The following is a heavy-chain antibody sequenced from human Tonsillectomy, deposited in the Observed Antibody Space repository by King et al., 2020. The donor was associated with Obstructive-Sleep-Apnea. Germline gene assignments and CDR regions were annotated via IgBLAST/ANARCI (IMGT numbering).Heavy chain of an antibody. D-gene: IGHD4-17*01. V-gene: IGHV3-21*01. J-gene: IGHJ6*02. Sequence: DVQLVESGGGLVKPGGSLTLSCAASGFKLNTYSMTWVRQAPGGGLEWVSSITARSSYELYADSLRGRFAISRGNAKNSLYLKMANLTVDDTAVYYCARDTISKDGDYMHRYYFNGLDVWGQGTTVTVSS. CDR2: ITARSSYE. CDR1: GFKLNTYS. CDR3: ARDTISKDGDYMHRYYFNGLDV.